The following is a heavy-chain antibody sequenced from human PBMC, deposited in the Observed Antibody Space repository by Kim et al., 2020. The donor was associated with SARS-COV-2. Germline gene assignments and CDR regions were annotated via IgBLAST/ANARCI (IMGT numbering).Heavy chain of an antibody. CDR2: ISSSGSTI. J-gene: IGHJ6*02. CDR3: ARDVLGDSSWYKSYYYYGMDV. Sequence: GGSLRLSCAASGFTFSDYYMSWIRQAPGKGLEWVSYISSSGSTIYYADSVKGRFTISRDNAKNSLYLQMNSLRAEDTAVYYCARDVLGDSSWYKSYYYYGMDVWGQGTTVTVSS. V-gene: IGHV3-11*01. CDR1: GFTFSDYY. D-gene: IGHD6-13*01.